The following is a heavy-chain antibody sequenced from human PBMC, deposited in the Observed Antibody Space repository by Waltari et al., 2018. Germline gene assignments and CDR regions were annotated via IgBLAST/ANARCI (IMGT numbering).Heavy chain of an antibody. Sequence: QVQLQASGPGLVKPSETLSLTCPVSGGSIRSHYWRWITPPPATGLEWIGYIYYSGSTNYNPSLKSRVTISVDTSKNQCSLKLSSVTAADTAVYYCARGPREPGASYYYYGMDVWGQGTTVTVSS. CDR2: IYYSGST. J-gene: IGHJ6*02. CDR1: GGSIRSHY. CDR3: ARGPREPGASYYYYGMDV. V-gene: IGHV4-59*11. D-gene: IGHD1-26*01.